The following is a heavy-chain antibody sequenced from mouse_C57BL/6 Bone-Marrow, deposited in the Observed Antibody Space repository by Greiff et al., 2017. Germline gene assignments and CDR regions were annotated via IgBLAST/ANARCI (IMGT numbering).Heavy chain of an antibody. CDR2: ISPRSGNT. CDR1: GYTFTSYG. J-gene: IGHJ2*01. V-gene: IGHV1-81*01. Sequence: QVQLQQSGAELARPGASVKLSCKASGYTFTSYGISWVKQRTGQGLEWIGEISPRSGNTYYNEKFKGKATLTADKSSSTAYMELRSLASEDSSVYFCARDGDDYDVDYWGQGTTLTVSS. CDR3: ARDGDDYDVDY. D-gene: IGHD2-4*01.